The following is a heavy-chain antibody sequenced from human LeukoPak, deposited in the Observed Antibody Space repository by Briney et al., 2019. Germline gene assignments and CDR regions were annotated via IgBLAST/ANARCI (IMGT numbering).Heavy chain of an antibody. CDR1: GFTFSTFG. V-gene: IGHV3-23*01. CDR2: IYDGGVYT. Sequence: GGSLRLSCAASGFTFSTFGMRWVRQAPRNGLEWVSTIYDGGVYTYYADSVKGRFTISRGDSEDTLYLQMSSLRVEDTAKYYCVKGHWADDWGQGTLVTVCS. J-gene: IGHJ4*02. CDR3: VKGHWADD. D-gene: IGHD7-27*01.